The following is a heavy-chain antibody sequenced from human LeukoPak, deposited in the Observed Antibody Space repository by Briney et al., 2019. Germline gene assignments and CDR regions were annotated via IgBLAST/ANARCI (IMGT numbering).Heavy chain of an antibody. CDR1: GYSFTSYW. D-gene: IGHD5-18*01. Sequence: GESLKISCKGSGYSFTSYWIGWVRQTPGKGLEWMGVIYPGDSRTRYNPSFEGQVTISADKSINTAYLQWSSLKAADTAMYYCACREFYSPWPGPWGQGTLVTVSS. CDR3: ACREFYSPWPGP. CDR2: IYPGDSRT. V-gene: IGHV5-51*01. J-gene: IGHJ5*02.